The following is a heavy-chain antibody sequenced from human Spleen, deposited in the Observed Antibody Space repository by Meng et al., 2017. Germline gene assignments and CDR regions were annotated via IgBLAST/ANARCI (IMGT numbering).Heavy chain of an antibody. Sequence: QVQLGQSGAEVKKPGASVKVSCKASGYTFTNYRIDWVRQAPGQGLEWMGWISAYNGNTNYAQKLQGRVSMTTDTSTSTAYMELRSLRSDDTAVYYCARYDGGATEFDYWGQGTLVTVSS. J-gene: IGHJ4*02. D-gene: IGHD1-26*01. CDR1: GYTFTNYR. V-gene: IGHV1-18*01. CDR3: ARYDGGATEFDY. CDR2: ISAYNGNT.